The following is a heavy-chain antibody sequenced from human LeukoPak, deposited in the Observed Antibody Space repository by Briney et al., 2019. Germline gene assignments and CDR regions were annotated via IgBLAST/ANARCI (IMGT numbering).Heavy chain of an antibody. CDR2: ISYDGSNK. V-gene: IGHV3-30*03. CDR3: AREGLVADYFDY. J-gene: IGHJ4*02. D-gene: IGHD2-15*01. CDR1: GFTFSSYG. Sequence: PGGSLRLSCAASGFTFSSYGMHWVRQAPGKGLEWVAVISYDGSNKYYADSVKGRFTISRDNSKNTLYLQMNSLRAEDTAVYYCAREGLVADYFDYWGQGTLVTVSS.